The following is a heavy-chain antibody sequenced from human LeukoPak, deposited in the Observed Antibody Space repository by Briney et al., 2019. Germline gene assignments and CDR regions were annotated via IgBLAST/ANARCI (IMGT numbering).Heavy chain of an antibody. V-gene: IGHV4-38-2*01. CDR3: ARLPSYYDSSGYSY. J-gene: IGHJ4*02. CDR2: IYHSGST. CDR1: GYSISSGYY. Sequence: PSETLSLTCAVSGYSISSGYYWGWIRQPPGKGLAWIGSIYHSGSTYYNPSLKSRVTISVDTSKNQFSLKLSSVTAADTAAYYCARLPSYYDSSGYSYWGQGTLVTVSS. D-gene: IGHD3-22*01.